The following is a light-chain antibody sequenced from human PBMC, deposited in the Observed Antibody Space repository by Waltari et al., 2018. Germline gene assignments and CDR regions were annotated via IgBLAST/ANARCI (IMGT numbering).Light chain of an antibody. J-gene: IGKJ2*01. CDR2: AAS. CDR1: QSIRRY. Sequence: IQMTQSPSSLSASVGDRVTIPCRASQSIRRYLNWYQQKPGKAPKLLISAASSLQSGVPSRFSGSGSGTDFTLSITSLQPEDFATYYCQQNRIFGQGTKLEIK. CDR3: QQNRI. V-gene: IGKV1-39*01.